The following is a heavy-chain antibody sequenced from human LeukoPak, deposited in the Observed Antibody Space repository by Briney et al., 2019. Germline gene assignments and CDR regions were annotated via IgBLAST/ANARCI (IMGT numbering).Heavy chain of an antibody. CDR1: GYTLTELS. V-gene: IGHV1-24*01. CDR3: ATDYSGSYCDFDY. D-gene: IGHD1-26*01. J-gene: IGHJ4*02. Sequence: GASVKVSCKVSGYTLTELSMHWVRQAPGKGLEWMGGFDPEDGETIYAQKFQGRVTMTEDTSTDTAYVELGSLRSEDTAVYYCATDYSGSYCDFDYWGQGTLVTVSS. CDR2: FDPEDGET.